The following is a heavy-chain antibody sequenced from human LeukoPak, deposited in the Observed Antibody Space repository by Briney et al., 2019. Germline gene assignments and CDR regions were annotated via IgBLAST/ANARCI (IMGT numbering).Heavy chain of an antibody. D-gene: IGHD5-12*01. J-gene: IGHJ4*02. Sequence: PGRSLRLSCAASGFTFSSYAMHWVRQAPGKGLEWVAVISYDGSNKYYADSVKGRFTISRDNSKNTLYLQMNSLRAEDTAVYYCAKDLAPYGGYEYYFDYWGQGTLVTVSS. CDR3: AKDLAPYGGYEYYFDY. CDR1: GFTFSSYA. V-gene: IGHV3-30*04. CDR2: ISYDGSNK.